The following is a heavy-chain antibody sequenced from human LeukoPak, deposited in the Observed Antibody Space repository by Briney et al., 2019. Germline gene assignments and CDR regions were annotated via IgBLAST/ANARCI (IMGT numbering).Heavy chain of an antibody. CDR3: ARQRIAVAGTIPFDY. Sequence: PSETLSLTCTVSGGSMGGYYWNWFRQPPGKGLEWIGYIYYSGSTNYNPSLKSRVTISGDTSENQFSLKLTSVTAADTAVYYCARQRIAVAGTIPFDYWGQGTLVTVSS. V-gene: IGHV4-59*08. J-gene: IGHJ4*02. CDR2: IYYSGST. CDR1: GGSMGGYY. D-gene: IGHD6-19*01.